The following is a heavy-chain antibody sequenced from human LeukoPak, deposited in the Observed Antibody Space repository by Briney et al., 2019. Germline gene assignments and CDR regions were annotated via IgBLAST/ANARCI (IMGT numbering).Heavy chain of an antibody. CDR3: ARGRGLSWFDP. CDR2: IYYSGST. V-gene: IGHV4-59*06. Sequence: KSSETLSLTCTVPGGSISSYYWSWIRQHPGKGLEWIGYIYYSGSTYYNPSLKSRVTISVDTSKNQFSLKLSSVTAADTAVYYCARGRGLSWFDPWGQGTLVTVSS. D-gene: IGHD3-10*01. J-gene: IGHJ5*02. CDR1: GGSISSYY.